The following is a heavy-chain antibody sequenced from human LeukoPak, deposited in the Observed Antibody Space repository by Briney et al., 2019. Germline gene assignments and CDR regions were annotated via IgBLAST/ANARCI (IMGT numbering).Heavy chain of an antibody. D-gene: IGHD3-10*01. CDR3: AKSVYHSGNF. J-gene: IGHJ4*02. Sequence: GGSLRLSCAASGFTISTYGMSWVPQAPGKGLEWVSSISGGTTYYADSGKGRFTISRDTSKNTVYLQMNSLRAEDTAVYYCAKSVYHSGNFWGQGTLVTVSS. CDR2: ISGGTT. CDR1: GFTISTYG. V-gene: IGHV3-23*01.